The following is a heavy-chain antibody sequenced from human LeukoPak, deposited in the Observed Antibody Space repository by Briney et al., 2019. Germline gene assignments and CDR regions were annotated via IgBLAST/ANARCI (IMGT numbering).Heavy chain of an antibody. V-gene: IGHV4-39*07. CDR2: IYYSGST. CDR3: AREGYGDSSPIDY. J-gene: IGHJ4*02. CDR1: GGSISSNNYY. Sequence: PSETLSLTCTVSGGSISSNNYYWGWIRQPPGKGLEWIGSIYYSGSTYYNPSLKSRVTISVDTSKNQFSLKLSSVTAADTAVYYCAREGYGDSSPIDYWGQGTLVTVSS. D-gene: IGHD3-22*01.